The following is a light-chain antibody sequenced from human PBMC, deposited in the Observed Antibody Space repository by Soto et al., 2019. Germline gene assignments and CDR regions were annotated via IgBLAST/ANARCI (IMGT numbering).Light chain of an antibody. Sequence: EIVLTQSPGTLSLSPGERATLSCRASQSVSSRYLAWYQQKPGQAPRLLIYGASNSTTGIPDRFSRSGSGTDFALTISRLEPEDFAVYYCQQYGSSPSWTFGQGTKVEIK. CDR2: GAS. CDR3: QQYGSSPSWT. V-gene: IGKV3-20*01. CDR1: QSVSSRY. J-gene: IGKJ1*01.